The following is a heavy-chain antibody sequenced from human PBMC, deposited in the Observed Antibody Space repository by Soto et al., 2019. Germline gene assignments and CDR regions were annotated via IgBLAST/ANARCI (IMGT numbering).Heavy chain of an antibody. Sequence: QVQLQESGPGLVKPSQTLSLTCTVSGGSISSGGYYWSWIRQHPGKGLEWIGYIYYSGSTYYNPSLKSRVTISVDTSKNQFSLKLSSVTAADTAVYYCARVVGGASAMVKPVKPFDYWGQGTLVTVSS. CDR3: ARVVGGASAMVKPVKPFDY. V-gene: IGHV4-31*03. D-gene: IGHD5-18*01. J-gene: IGHJ4*02. CDR1: GGSISSGGYY. CDR2: IYYSGST.